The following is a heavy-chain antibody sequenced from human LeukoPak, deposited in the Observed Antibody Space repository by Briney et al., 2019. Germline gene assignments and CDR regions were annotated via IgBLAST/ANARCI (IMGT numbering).Heavy chain of an antibody. Sequence: KASETLSLTCTVSGGSISSYYWSWIRQPPGKGLEWIGYIYYSGSTNYNPSLKSRVTISVDTSKNQFSLKLSSVTAADTAVYYCARERIAAAGFDPWGLGTLVTVSS. J-gene: IGHJ5*02. CDR2: IYYSGST. D-gene: IGHD6-13*01. V-gene: IGHV4-59*01. CDR1: GGSISSYY. CDR3: ARERIAAAGFDP.